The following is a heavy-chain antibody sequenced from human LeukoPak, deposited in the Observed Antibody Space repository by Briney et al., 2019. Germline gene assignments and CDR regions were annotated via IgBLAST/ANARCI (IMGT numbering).Heavy chain of an antibody. J-gene: IGHJ4*02. Sequence: ASVKVSCKTSGYTFSTYDINWVRQAAGQGLEWMGWMNPNSGNTGFAQKFQGRATITRDTSINTAYLELSSLRSEDTAVYYCARAIRYQLLSDYWGQGTLVTVSS. V-gene: IGHV1-8*03. D-gene: IGHD2-2*01. CDR3: ARAIRYQLLSDY. CDR1: GYTFSTYD. CDR2: MNPNSGNT.